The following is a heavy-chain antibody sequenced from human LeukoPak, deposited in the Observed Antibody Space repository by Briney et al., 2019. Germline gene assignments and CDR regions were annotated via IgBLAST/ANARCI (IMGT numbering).Heavy chain of an antibody. Sequence: PGGSLRLSCAASGFTFSDYYMSWIRQAPGKGLEWVSYISSSGSTIYYADSVKGRFTISRDNAKNSLYLQMNSLRAENTAVYYCAREGMYSSSFGPRDYYYYYYMDVWGKGTTVTVSS. J-gene: IGHJ6*03. D-gene: IGHD6-13*01. CDR3: AREGMYSSSFGPRDYYYYYYMDV. CDR1: GFTFSDYY. V-gene: IGHV3-11*04. CDR2: ISSSGSTI.